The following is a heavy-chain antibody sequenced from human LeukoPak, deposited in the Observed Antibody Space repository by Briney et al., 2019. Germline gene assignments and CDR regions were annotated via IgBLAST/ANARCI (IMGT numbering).Heavy chain of an antibody. CDR1: GFTFSRYA. CDR3: ASHYDTSGYHYFDF. D-gene: IGHD3-22*01. J-gene: IGHJ4*02. V-gene: IGHV3-30-3*01. CDR2: ISYDGSNK. Sequence: GGSLRLSCAASGFTFSRYAMHWVRQAPGKGPEWVAVISYDGSNKYYADSVKGRFTISRDSSKNTLYLQMNSLRAEDTAVYYCASHYDTSGYHYFDFRGQGTLVTVSS.